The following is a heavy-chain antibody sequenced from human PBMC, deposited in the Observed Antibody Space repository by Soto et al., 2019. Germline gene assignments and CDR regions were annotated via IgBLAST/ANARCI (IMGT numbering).Heavy chain of an antibody. V-gene: IGHV4-31*03. CDR3: ARGGGWFDP. D-gene: IGHD3-16*01. CDR1: GGSISSGGYY. CDR2: NYYSGST. J-gene: IGHJ5*02. Sequence: QVQLQESGPGLVKPSQTLSLTCTVSGGSISSGGYYWSWIRQHPGKGLEWIGYNYYSGSTYYNPSRXXRXTXXVDASENQCSLKLSSVTAADTAVYYCARGGGWFDPWGQGTLVTVSS.